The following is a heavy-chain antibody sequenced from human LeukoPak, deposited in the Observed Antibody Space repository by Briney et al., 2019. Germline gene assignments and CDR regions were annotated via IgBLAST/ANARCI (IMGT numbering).Heavy chain of an antibody. J-gene: IGHJ4*02. CDR2: IIPIFGTA. Sequence: ASVKVSCKASGGTFTSYAISWVRQAPGQGLEWMGGIIPIFGTANYEQKYQGRVTISTDETTSTAYMELSSLKSDDTAVYYWAVEIAATGAAHVAYWGQGTLVTVSS. CDR1: GGTFTSYA. D-gene: IGHD6-25*01. CDR3: AVEIAATGAAHVAY. V-gene: IGHV1-69*05.